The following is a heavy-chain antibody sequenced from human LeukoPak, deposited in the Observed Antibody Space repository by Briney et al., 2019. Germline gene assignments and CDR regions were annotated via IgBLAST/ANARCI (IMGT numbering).Heavy chain of an antibody. V-gene: IGHV3-15*01. Sequence: GGSLRLSCATSGLTFTNAWMSWYRQAPGKGLEWVGRIKSKTDGGTSDYAAPVQGRFTISRDDSKNTLYLQMNSLKIEDTAVYYCATDPGEWEPIWGQGTMVTVSS. CDR1: GLTFTNAW. D-gene: IGHD1-26*01. J-gene: IGHJ3*02. CDR3: ATDPGEWEPI. CDR2: IKSKTDGGTS.